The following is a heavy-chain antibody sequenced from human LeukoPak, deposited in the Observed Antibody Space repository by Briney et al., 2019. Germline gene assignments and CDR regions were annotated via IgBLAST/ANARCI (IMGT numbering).Heavy chain of an antibody. J-gene: IGHJ4*02. D-gene: IGHD3-10*01. Sequence: GGSLRLSCAASGFTFSSYWMHWVRQAPGKGLVWVSRINSDGSSTSCADSVKGRFTISRDNAKNTLYLQMNSLRAEDTAVYYCARDLTWFGELSLYYFDYWGQGTLVTVSS. V-gene: IGHV3-74*01. CDR3: ARDLTWFGELSLYYFDY. CDR2: INSDGSST. CDR1: GFTFSSYW.